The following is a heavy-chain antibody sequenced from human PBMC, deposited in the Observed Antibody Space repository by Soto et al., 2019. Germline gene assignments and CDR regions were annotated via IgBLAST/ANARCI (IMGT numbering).Heavy chain of an antibody. D-gene: IGHD6-6*01. V-gene: IGHV4-30-4*01. CDR2: IYYSGST. CDR3: ARERPDGARLDP. CDR1: GGSIRSGDYY. J-gene: IGHJ5*02. Sequence: SETLSVTCTVSGGSIRSGDYYWSWIRQPPGKGLEWIGYIYYSGSTYYNPSLKSRVTISVDTSKNQFSLKLSSVTAADTAVYYCARERPDGARLDPWGQGTLVTVSS.